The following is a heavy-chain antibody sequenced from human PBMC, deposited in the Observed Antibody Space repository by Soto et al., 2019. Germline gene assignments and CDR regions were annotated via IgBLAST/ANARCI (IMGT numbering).Heavy chain of an antibody. CDR3: ARGSYLDYFDY. Sequence: GGSLRLSCEASGFIFSDYSVNWVRQAPGKGLEWLSYIGSASTTIYADSIKGRFSISRDNAKNSLYLQMNSLRDEDTAVYYCARGSYLDYFDYWGQGALVTVSS. CDR2: IGSASTTI. J-gene: IGHJ4*02. D-gene: IGHD3-10*01. CDR1: GFIFSDYS. V-gene: IGHV3-48*02.